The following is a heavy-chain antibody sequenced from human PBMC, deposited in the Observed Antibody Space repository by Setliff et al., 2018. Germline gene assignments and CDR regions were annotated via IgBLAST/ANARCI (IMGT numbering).Heavy chain of an antibody. Sequence: ASVKVSCKTSGFSFTSFGFSWVRQAPGQGLEWMGSISGYTGETNYAQKFQGRVTMTRDTSINTAYMELSSLTSDDTAFYYCVRSGKFGMRFWFDQWGQGTLVTVSS. CDR2: ISGYTGET. CDR1: GFSFTSFG. CDR3: VRSGKFGMRFWFDQ. D-gene: IGHD1-26*01. J-gene: IGHJ5*02. V-gene: IGHV1-18*01.